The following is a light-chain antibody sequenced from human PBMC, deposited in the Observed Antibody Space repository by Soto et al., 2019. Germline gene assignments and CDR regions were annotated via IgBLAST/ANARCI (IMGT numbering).Light chain of an antibody. J-gene: IGKJ4*01. CDR2: GAS. CDR1: RSVSDNY. CDR3: QQHDASSPLT. Sequence: EVVLTQSPGTLSLSPGDRATLSCRASRSVSDNYLAWYQQKPGRAPRLLIFGASIRATGIPDRFIGSASGTAFPLTITGLEPDDFAVYYCQQHDASSPLTFGGGTRVDMK. V-gene: IGKV3-20*01.